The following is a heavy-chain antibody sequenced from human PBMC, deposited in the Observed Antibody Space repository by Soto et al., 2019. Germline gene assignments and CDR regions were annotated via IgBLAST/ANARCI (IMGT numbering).Heavy chain of an antibody. V-gene: IGHV3-48*03. CDR1: GFTFSNYE. D-gene: IGHD6-13*01. J-gene: IGHJ6*02. CDR3: ARENSPAGLDV. CDR2: LSTSGSTM. Sequence: VGSLRLSCTASGFTFSNYEMTWVRQAPGKGLEWVSYLSTSGSTMYYADSVKGRFTISRDNAKNSLFLQMNSLRAEDTAVYYCARENSPAGLDVWGQGTTVTVSS.